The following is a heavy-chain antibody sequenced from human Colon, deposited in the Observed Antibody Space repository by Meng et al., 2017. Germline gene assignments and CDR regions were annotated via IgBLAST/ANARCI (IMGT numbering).Heavy chain of an antibody. Sequence: QGQLVQSRAEVKKPGAPGIVSCKASGYTFSDYYIPWVRQAPGQGLEWMGWIIPSSGGTNYAPKFQGRVTMTRDTSDTTAYMELSGLTSDDTAVYYCARSSPQLDFWGQGTLVTVSS. V-gene: IGHV1-2*02. CDR2: IIPSSGGT. CDR1: GYTFSDYY. J-gene: IGHJ4*02. D-gene: IGHD2-2*01. CDR3: ARSSPQLDF.